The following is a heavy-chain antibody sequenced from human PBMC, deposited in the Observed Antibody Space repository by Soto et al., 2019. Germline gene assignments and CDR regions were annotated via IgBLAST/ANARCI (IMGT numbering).Heavy chain of an antibody. Sequence: PGESLKISCKGSGYSFTSYWISWVRQMPGKGLEWMGRIDPSDSYTNYSPSFQGHVTISADKSISTAYLQWSRLKASDTARYYCARRVGYSSGWTHPRDYWGQGTLVTVSS. CDR3: ARRVGYSSGWTHPRDY. J-gene: IGHJ4*02. CDR1: GYSFTSYW. CDR2: IDPSDSYT. V-gene: IGHV5-10-1*01. D-gene: IGHD6-19*01.